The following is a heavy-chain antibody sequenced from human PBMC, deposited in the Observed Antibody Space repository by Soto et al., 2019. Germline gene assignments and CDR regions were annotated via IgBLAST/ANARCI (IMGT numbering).Heavy chain of an antibody. CDR3: ARDPASPLTVVSDIGDY. D-gene: IGHD2-15*01. V-gene: IGHV1-18*01. CDR1: GYTFTSYG. Sequence: GASVKVSCKASGYTFTSYGISWVRQAPGQGLEWMGWISAYNGNTNYAQKLQGRVTMTTDTSTSTAYMELRSLRSDDTAVYYCARDPASPLTVVSDIGDYWGQGTLVTVSS. J-gene: IGHJ4*02. CDR2: ISAYNGNT.